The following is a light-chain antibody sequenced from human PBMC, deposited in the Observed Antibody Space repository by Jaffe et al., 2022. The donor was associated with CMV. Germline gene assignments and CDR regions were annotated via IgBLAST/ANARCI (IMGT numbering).Light chain of an antibody. CDR1: QSVRTH. J-gene: IGKJ2*01. Sequence: DIQMTQSPSSLSSSVGDRVTITCRASQSVRTHLNWYQQKEGRAPMLLIYGASTLQSGVPSRFSGSGSGTDFTLTISSLQPEDFATYYCQQSYTTPRTFGQGTKLEIK. CDR3: QQSYTTPRT. CDR2: GAS. V-gene: IGKV1-39*01.